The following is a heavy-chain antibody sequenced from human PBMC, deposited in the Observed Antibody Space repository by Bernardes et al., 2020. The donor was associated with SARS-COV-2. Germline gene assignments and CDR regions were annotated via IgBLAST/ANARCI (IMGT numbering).Heavy chain of an antibody. CDR1: VFTYSSYS. J-gene: IGHJ4*02. CDR2: ISGSGGST. CDR3: AKPPLGQQLGIYYFDY. Sequence: GCLRLSSAASVFTYSSYSMSWVRPAPGKGLEWVSAISGSGGSTYYADSVKGRFTISRDNSKNTLYLQINSLRAEDTAVYYCAKPPLGQQLGIYYFDYWGQGTLVTVSS. D-gene: IGHD6-13*01. V-gene: IGHV3-23*01.